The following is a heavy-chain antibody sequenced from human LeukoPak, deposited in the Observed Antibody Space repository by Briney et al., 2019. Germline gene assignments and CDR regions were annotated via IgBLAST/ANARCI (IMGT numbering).Heavy chain of an antibody. CDR2: INAGNGNT. V-gene: IGHV1-3*01. Sequence: ASVKVSCKASGYTFTSYAMHWVRQAPGQRLEWMGWINAGNGNTKYSQKFQGRVTITRDTSASTAYMELSSLRSEDTAVYYCARVLLRLGELLHRHSFDYWGQGTLVTVSS. J-gene: IGHJ4*02. D-gene: IGHD3-16*01. CDR1: GYTFTSYA. CDR3: ARVLLRLGELLHRHSFDY.